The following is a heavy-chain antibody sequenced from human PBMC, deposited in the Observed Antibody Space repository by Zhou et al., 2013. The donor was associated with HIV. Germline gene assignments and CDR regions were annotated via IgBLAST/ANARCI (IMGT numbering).Heavy chain of an antibody. CDR3: ASITEPDY. V-gene: IGHV1-46*01. CDR1: GYTFTDYF. J-gene: IGHJ4*02. CDR2: INPSGDNP. Sequence: QVQLVQSGAEVKKPGASVRVSCKASGYTFTDYFIHWVRQAPGQGLEWLGWINPSGDNPRYAQKFQGRVTMTRDTSTSTVYMELSSLRSEDTAVYYCASITEPDYWGQGTLVTVSS.